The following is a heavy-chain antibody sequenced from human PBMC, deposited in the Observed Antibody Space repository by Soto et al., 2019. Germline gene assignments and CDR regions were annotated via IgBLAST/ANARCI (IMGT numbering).Heavy chain of an antibody. J-gene: IGHJ4*02. CDR2: ISSSGSTI. CDR3: ARGALVPAAIFN. Sequence: PGGSLRLSCAASGFNFSDYYMSWIRQAPGKGLEWVSYISSSGSTIYYADTVKGRFTISRDNAKNSLYLQMNSLRAEDTAVYYCARGALVPAAIFNWGQGTLVTVSS. V-gene: IGHV3-11*01. CDR1: GFNFSDYY. D-gene: IGHD2-2*01.